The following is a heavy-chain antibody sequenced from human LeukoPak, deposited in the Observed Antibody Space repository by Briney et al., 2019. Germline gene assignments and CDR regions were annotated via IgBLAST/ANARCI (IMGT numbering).Heavy chain of an antibody. Sequence: PSQTLSLTCTVSGGSISSGGYYWSWIRQHPGKGLEWIGYIYYSGSTYYNPSLKSRVTISVDTSKNQFSLKLSSVTAADTAVYYCARDSMEYSSSYGMDVWGQGTTVTVSS. V-gene: IGHV4-31*03. CDR1: GGSISSGGYY. D-gene: IGHD6-6*01. CDR2: IYYSGST. J-gene: IGHJ6*02. CDR3: ARDSMEYSSSYGMDV.